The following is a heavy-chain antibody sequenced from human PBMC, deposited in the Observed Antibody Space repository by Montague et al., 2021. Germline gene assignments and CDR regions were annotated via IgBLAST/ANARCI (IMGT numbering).Heavy chain of an antibody. Sequence: CAISGDSVPSNDATWNWIRQSSSRGFEWPGRTYHRSKWYNEYAISVKSRITVNPDTSKNQFSLLLNSVTPEDTAVYYCARGWQKRFDPWGQGTLVTVSS. CDR3: ARGWQKRFDP. J-gene: IGHJ5*02. D-gene: IGHD5-24*01. CDR2: TYHRSKWYN. V-gene: IGHV6-1*01. CDR1: GDSVPSNDAT.